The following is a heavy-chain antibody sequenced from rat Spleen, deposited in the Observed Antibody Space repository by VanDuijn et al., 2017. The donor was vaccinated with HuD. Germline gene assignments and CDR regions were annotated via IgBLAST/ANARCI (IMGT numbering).Heavy chain of an antibody. D-gene: IGHD5-1*01. CDR3: ARQELGNWFEY. CDR2: ISYDGSST. Sequence: EVQLVESDGGLVQPGRSLKLSCAASGFTFSDYYMAWVRQAPTKGLEWVATISYDGSSTYYRDSVKGRFTISRDNAKSTLYLQMDSLRSEDTATYYCARQELGNWFEYWGQGVMVTVSS. CDR1: GFTFSDYY. V-gene: IGHV5-29*01. J-gene: IGHJ2*01.